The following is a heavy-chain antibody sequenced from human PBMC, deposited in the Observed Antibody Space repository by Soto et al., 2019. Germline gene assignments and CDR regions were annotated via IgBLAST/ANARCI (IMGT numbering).Heavy chain of an antibody. D-gene: IGHD1-1*01. Sequence: QVQLVESGGGVVQPGRSLRLSCVASGFTFSTYGMHWVRQAPGKGLEWVAMTWNDGSNKYYADSVKDRFTISRDNSKNTLYLQMSSLRDEDSAVYYCTTELNDMQAFDIWGQGTMVTVSS. CDR3: TTELNDMQAFDI. J-gene: IGHJ3*02. V-gene: IGHV3-33*01. CDR2: TWNDGSNK. CDR1: GFTFSTYG.